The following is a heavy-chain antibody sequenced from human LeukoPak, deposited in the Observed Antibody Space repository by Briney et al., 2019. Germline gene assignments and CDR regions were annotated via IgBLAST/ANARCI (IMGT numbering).Heavy chain of an antibody. J-gene: IGHJ3*02. CDR3: ARYPNYYDSSGPFAFDI. V-gene: IGHV4-31*03. Sequence: SQTLSLTCTVSGGSISSGGYYWSWIRQHPGKGLEWIGYIYYSGSTYYNPSLKSRVTISVDTSKNQFSLKLSSVTAADTAVYYCARYPNYYDSSGPFAFDIWGQGTMVIVSS. CDR2: IYYSGST. CDR1: GGSISSGGYY. D-gene: IGHD3-22*01.